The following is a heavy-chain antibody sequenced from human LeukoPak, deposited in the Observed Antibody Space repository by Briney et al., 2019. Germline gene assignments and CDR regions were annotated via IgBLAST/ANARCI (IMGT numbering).Heavy chain of an antibody. CDR2: INTNTGNP. D-gene: IGHD5-18*01. Sequence: ASVKVSCKASGYTFTSYAMNWVRQAPGQGLEWMGWINTNTGNPTYAQGFTGRFVFSLDTSVSTAYLQISSLKAEDTAVYYCASQFHISEYSYGYLDYWGQGTLVTVSS. CDR3: ASQFHISEYSYGYLDY. V-gene: IGHV7-4-1*02. CDR1: GYTFTSYA. J-gene: IGHJ4*02.